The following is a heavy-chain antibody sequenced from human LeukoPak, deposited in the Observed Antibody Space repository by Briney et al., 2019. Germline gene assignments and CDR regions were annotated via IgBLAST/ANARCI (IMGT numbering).Heavy chain of an antibody. Sequence: QAGGSLRLSCVASGFTFSRCLMHWVRKAPGKGWEYGTGLNIDGFRTVYVNSVKGRFTISRDNSKNTLYLQMRSLRAEDMAVYFCARNNIPTIRFGPLDYWGQGTLVTVSS. CDR2: LNIDGFRT. V-gene: IGHV3-64*01. J-gene: IGHJ4*02. D-gene: IGHD3-3*01. CDR1: GFTFSRCL. CDR3: ARNNIPTIRFGPLDY.